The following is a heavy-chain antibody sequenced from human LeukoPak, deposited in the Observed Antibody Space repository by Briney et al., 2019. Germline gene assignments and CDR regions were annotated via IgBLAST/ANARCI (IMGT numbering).Heavy chain of an antibody. J-gene: IGHJ4*02. CDR3: ARGGSYDILTGYYRSLWY. CDR2: INHSGST. CDR1: GGSFSGYY. D-gene: IGHD3-9*01. V-gene: IGHV4-34*01. Sequence: PSETLSLTCAVYGGSFSGYYWSWIRQPPGKGLEWIGEINHSGSTNYNPSLKSRVTISVDTSKNQFSLKLSSVTAADTAVYYCARGGSYDILTGYYRSLWYWGQGTLVTVSS.